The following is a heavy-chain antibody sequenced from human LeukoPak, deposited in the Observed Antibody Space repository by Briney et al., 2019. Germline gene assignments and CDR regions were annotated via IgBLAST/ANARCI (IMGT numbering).Heavy chain of an antibody. CDR1: GGSFSGYY. J-gene: IGHJ4*02. Sequence: SETLSLTCAVYGGSFSGYYWSWIRQPPGKGLEWIGEINHSGSTNYNPSLKSRVTISIDTSKNQFSLKLSSVTAADTAVYYCARRSGWYAPGLWGQGTLVTVSS. CDR3: ARRSGWYAPGL. V-gene: IGHV4-34*01. D-gene: IGHD6-19*01. CDR2: INHSGST.